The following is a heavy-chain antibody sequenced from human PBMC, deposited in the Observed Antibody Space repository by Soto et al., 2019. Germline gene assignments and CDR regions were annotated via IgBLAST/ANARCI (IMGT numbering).Heavy chain of an antibody. D-gene: IGHD3-22*01. CDR1: GFTFSSYA. Sequence: LRLSCAASGFTFSSYAVSWVRQAPGKGPEWISSISGSGSTIYYADSVKGRFTISRDNSKNTLYLQMSSLRAEDTAVYYCAKVFYYDDSSCYYSFYSWGQ. J-gene: IGHJ1*01. CDR3: AKVFYYDDSSCYYSFYS. CDR2: ISGSGSTI. V-gene: IGHV3-23*01.